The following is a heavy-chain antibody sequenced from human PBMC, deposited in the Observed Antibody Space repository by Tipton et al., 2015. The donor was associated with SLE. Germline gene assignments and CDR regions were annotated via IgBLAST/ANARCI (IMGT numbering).Heavy chain of an antibody. CDR1: GDSLSGQY. J-gene: IGHJ1*01. D-gene: IGHD3-10*01. CDR3: ATSRVWGVVTQYFHH. CDR2: VFRGGST. V-gene: IGHV4-34*12. Sequence: TLSLTCSVYGDSLSGQYWSWIRQPPGKGLEWIGEVFRGGSTNYSPSLESRVTITVDMSKNQLSLRLISVTAADTALYFCATSRVWGVVTQYFHHWGQGTLVTVSS.